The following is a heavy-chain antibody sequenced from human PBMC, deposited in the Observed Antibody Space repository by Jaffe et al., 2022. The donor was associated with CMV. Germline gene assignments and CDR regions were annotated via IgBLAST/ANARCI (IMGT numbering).Heavy chain of an antibody. CDR1: GFTFSSYW. CDR3: ARGSVDRVDSSGYYYASSYYYYYMDV. J-gene: IGHJ6*03. Sequence: EVQLVESGGGLVQPGGSLRLSCAASGFTFSSYWMSWVRQAPGKGLEWVANIKQDGSEKYYVDSVKGRFTISRDNAKNSLYLQMNSLRAEDTAVYYCARGSVDRVDSSGYYYASSYYYYYMDVWGKGTTVTVSS. D-gene: IGHD3-22*01. V-gene: IGHV3-7*03. CDR2: IKQDGSEK.